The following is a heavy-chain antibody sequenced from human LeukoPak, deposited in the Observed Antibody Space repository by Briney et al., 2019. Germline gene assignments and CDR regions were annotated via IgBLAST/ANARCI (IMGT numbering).Heavy chain of an antibody. V-gene: IGHV1-58*02. CDR2: IVVGSGNT. CDR1: IFTVINSG. D-gene: IGHD2-21*02. J-gene: IGHJ4*02. Sequence: SVTVSYKSSIFTVINSGMQWVGQARGQRREGIGGIVVGSGNTNYAQKFQERVTITRDMSTSTAYMELSSLRSEDTAVYYCARRPYCGGDCYSGFDYWGQGTLVTVSS. CDR3: ARRPYCGGDCYSGFDY.